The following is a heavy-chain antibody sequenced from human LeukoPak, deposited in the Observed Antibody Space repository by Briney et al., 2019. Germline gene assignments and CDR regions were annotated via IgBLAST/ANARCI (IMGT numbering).Heavy chain of an antibody. J-gene: IGHJ4*02. CDR1: GGSIINSNW. D-gene: IGHD4-17*01. V-gene: IGHV4-4*02. CDR2: IDHSGST. Sequence: SETPSLTCAVSGGSIINSNWRSWVRQPPGKGLEWIGEIDHSGSTYYNPSLKSRVTISVDTSKNQFSLRLSSVTAADTAVYYCATYDYGVTGFYWGQGTLVTVSS. CDR3: ATYDYGVTGFY.